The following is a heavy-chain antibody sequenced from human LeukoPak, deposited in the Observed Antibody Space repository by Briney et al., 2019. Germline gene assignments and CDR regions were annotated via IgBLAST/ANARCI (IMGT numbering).Heavy chain of an antibody. D-gene: IGHD6-13*01. CDR3: AREQGAAAGTLIYY. CDR1: GFTFSSYW. J-gene: IGHJ4*02. V-gene: IGHV3-7*01. CDR2: INYNGTVN. Sequence: AGSLTLTCAASGFTFSSYWLNWARPAPGQGLVGVVSINYNGTVNYYVDSVRGRFTISRDNSKNTLYLQMNRLRAEDTAVYYCAREQGAAAGTLIYYWGQGTPVTVSS.